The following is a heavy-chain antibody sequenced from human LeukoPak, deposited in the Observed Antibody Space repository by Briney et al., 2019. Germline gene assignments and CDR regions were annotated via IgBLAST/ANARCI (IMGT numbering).Heavy chain of an antibody. J-gene: IGHJ6*02. V-gene: IGHV3-23*01. Sequence: GGSLRLSCAASGFTFSSYSMNWVRQAPGKGLEWVSGITSSDDTTYYADSVKGRFTISRDNSKNTLYLQMNTLRAEDTAVYYCAKAGGDHPVYYYDMDVWGQGTTVTVSS. CDR3: AKAGGDHPVYYYDMDV. D-gene: IGHD2-21*01. CDR2: ITSSDDTT. CDR1: GFTFSSYS.